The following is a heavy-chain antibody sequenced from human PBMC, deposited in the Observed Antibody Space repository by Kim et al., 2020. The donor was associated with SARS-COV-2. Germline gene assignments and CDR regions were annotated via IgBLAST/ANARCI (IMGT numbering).Heavy chain of an antibody. V-gene: IGHV4-34*01. D-gene: IGHD3-3*02. CDR2: TT. CDR3: ARGGALYSSIF. Sequence: TTNYIPSLKCRVTISVDTSKNQFAHKVNTVTAADTAVYYCARGGALYSSIFWGHGTLVTVSS. J-gene: IGHJ4*01.